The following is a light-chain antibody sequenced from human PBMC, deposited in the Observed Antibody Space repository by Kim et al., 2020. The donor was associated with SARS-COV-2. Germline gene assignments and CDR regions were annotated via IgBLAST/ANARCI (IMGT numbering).Light chain of an antibody. J-gene: IGLJ1*01. CDR2: DVS. CDR3: SSYIRSSTNYV. CDR1: SSDVGGYNY. V-gene: IGLV2-14*03. Sequence: QPVLTQPASVSGSPGQSITISCTGTSSDVGGYNYVSWYQQHPGKAPKLMIYDVSNRPSGVSNRFSGSKSGNTASLTISGLQAEDEADYYCSSYIRSSTNYVFGTGTKVTVL.